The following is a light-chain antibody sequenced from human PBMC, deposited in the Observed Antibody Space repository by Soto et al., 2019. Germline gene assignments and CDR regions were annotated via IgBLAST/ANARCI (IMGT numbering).Light chain of an antibody. J-gene: IGLJ3*02. Sequence: QSVLTQPLSASGTPGQTVTISCSGTNSNIGTHYVSWYQHFPGTAPKLLIYTSNQRPSGVPDRFSGSKSGTSASLAISGLRSEDEADSYCAAWDDSLSGRVFGGGTKLTVL. CDR3: AAWDDSLSGRV. CDR2: TSN. V-gene: IGLV1-47*02. CDR1: NSNIGTHY.